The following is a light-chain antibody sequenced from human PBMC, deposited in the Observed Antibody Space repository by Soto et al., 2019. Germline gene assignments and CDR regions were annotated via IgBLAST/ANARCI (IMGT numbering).Light chain of an antibody. J-gene: IGLJ3*02. CDR1: SSNIGSGYD. CDR3: QSYDSSLSGWV. V-gene: IGLV1-40*01. Sequence: QSVLTQPPSVSGAPGQRVTISCTGSSSNIGSGYDVHWYQQLPGTAPKLLIYVNNNRPSGVSDRFSGSKSATSASLAITGLQAEDEADYYCQSYDSSLSGWVFGGGTKLTVL. CDR2: VNN.